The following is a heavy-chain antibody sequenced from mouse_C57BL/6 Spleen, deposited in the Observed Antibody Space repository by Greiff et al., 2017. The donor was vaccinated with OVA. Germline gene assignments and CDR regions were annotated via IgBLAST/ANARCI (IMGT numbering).Heavy chain of an antibody. CDR1: GYTFTSYW. CDR2: IDPSDSYT. J-gene: IGHJ4*01. D-gene: IGHD2-3*01. CDR3: ARSDGYYVLYAMDY. V-gene: IGHV1-69*01. Sequence: QVQLQQPGAELVMPGASVKLSCKASGYTFTSYWMHWVKQRPGQGLEWIGEIDPSDSYTNYNQKFKGKSTLTVDKSSSTAYMQLSSLTSEDSAVYYCARSDGYYVLYAMDYWGQGTSVTVSS.